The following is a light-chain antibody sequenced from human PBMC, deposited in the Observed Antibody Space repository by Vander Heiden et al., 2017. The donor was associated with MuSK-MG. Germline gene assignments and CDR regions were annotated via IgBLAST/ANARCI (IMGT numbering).Light chain of an antibody. Sequence: SYVLTQEPSLSVAPGAPATITCGGANIGSRSVLWYQQRPGQAPVLAIYNDVFRPSGIPDRFSGSNSGNTATLTIRRVEAGDEADYYCQVWDRAGDENYVFGSGTKVTV. J-gene: IGLJ1*01. CDR2: NDV. CDR3: QVWDRAGDENYV. CDR1: NIGSRS. V-gene: IGLV3-21*04.